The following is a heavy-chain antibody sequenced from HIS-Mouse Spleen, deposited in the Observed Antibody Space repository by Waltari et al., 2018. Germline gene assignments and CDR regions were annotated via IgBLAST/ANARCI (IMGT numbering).Heavy chain of an antibody. Sequence: QLQLQESGPGLVKPSETLSLTSTVPGGSISSSSYYWGWIRQPPGKGSEWIGSIYYSGSTYYNPSLKSRVSISVDTSKNQFSLKLSSVTAADTAVYYCAREIPYSSSWYDWYFDLWGRGTLVTVSS. CDR3: AREIPYSSSWYDWYFDL. V-gene: IGHV4-39*07. CDR1: GGSISSSSYY. CDR2: IYYSGST. D-gene: IGHD6-13*01. J-gene: IGHJ2*01.